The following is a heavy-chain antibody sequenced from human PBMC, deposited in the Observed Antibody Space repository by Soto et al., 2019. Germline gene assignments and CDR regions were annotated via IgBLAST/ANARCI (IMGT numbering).Heavy chain of an antibody. CDR1: GESISSGGYY. D-gene: IGHD6-6*01. CDR3: ARASSSSSAAGY. J-gene: IGHJ4*02. CDR2: IYDSESA. V-gene: IGHV4-31*03. Sequence: QVQLQESGPGLVKASQTLSLICSVSGESISSGGYYWSWIRHHPGKGLEWIGYIYDSESAYYNPSLKSRVPISMDTSKNHFARKLSSVTAADTAVDYCARASSSSSAAGYWGQGTLITVSS.